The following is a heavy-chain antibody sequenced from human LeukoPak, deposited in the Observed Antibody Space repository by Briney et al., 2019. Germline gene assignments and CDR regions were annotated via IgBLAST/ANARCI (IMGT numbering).Heavy chain of an antibody. CDR3: VRGGQGDGHSADEAFDI. Sequence: PSETLSLTCAVYGGSFSGYYWSWIRQPPGKGLEWIGEINHSGSTNYNPSLKSRVTISVGTSKNQFSLQLSSVTPEDTAVYYCVRGGQGDGHSADEAFDIWGQGTMVTVS. CDR2: INHSGST. D-gene: IGHD5-18*01. V-gene: IGHV4-34*01. J-gene: IGHJ3*02. CDR1: GGSFSGYY.